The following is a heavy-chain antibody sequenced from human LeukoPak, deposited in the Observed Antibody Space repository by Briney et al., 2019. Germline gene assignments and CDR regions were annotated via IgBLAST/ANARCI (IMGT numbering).Heavy chain of an antibody. CDR2: INHSGST. CDR3: AREPTRRNLVTYRSWDAYDI. J-gene: IGHJ3*02. V-gene: IGHV4-34*01. D-gene: IGHD1-26*01. CDR1: GGSFSGYY. Sequence: KPSETLSLTCAVYGGSFSGYYWSWIRQPPGKGLEWIGEINHSGSTNYNPSLKSRVTISVDTSKNQFSLKLSSVTAADTAVYYCAREPTRRNLVTYRSWDAYDIWGQGTMVTVSP.